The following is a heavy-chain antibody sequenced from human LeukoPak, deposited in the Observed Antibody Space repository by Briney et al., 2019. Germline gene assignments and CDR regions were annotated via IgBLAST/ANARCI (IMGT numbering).Heavy chain of an antibody. CDR2: ITGGGNTV. D-gene: IGHD6-13*01. CDR1: GFTFSDYY. CDR3: ASIAAAGGYFDY. Sequence: GSLRLSCSASGFTFSDYYMSWIRQAPGKGLEWVAHITGGGNTVYYADSVQGRFTISRDNSKNTLYLQMNSLRAEDTAVYYCASIAAAGGYFDYWGQGTLVTVSS. V-gene: IGHV3-11*04. J-gene: IGHJ4*02.